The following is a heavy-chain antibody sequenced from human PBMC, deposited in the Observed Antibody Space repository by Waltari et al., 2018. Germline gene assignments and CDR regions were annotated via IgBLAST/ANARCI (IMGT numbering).Heavy chain of an antibody. V-gene: IGHV1-2*02. Sequence: QVQLVQSGSEVKTPGASVKVSCKASGNTFSGYFFHWVRQAPGQGLEWMGWIDANSGGTSYAQQFQGRVTLTRDTSITTAYMDLSSLTSDDTAIYYCARDPPRSFGGYDSWGQGTLVTVSS. D-gene: IGHD5-12*01. CDR2: IDANSGGT. J-gene: IGHJ4*02. CDR1: GNTFSGYF. CDR3: ARDPPRSFGGYDS.